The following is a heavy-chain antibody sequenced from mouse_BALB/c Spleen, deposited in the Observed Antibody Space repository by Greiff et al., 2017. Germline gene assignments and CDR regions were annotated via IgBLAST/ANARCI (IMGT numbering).Heavy chain of an antibody. CDR3: ARSYYRYDGYYAMDD. CDR1: GFTFSSFG. CDR2: ISSGSSTI. Sequence: DVKLVESGGGLVQPGGSRKLSCAASGFTFSSFGMHWVRQAPEKGLEWVAYISSGSSTIYYADTVKGRFTISRDNPKNTLFLQMNSLRSEDTAMYFCARSYYRYDGYYAMDDWGQGTSVTVSS. D-gene: IGHD2-14*01. J-gene: IGHJ4*01. V-gene: IGHV5-17*02.